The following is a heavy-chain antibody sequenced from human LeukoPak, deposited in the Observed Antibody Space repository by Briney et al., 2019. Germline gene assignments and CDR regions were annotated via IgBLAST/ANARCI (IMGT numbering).Heavy chain of an antibody. Sequence: GGSLRLSCAASGLTFSDSAMSWVRQAPGKGLEWVAVISYDGSNKYYADSVKGRFTISRDNSKNTLYLQMNSLRAEDTAVYYCARDLQQLGLLDYWGQGTLVTVSS. CDR2: ISYDGSNK. V-gene: IGHV3-30-3*01. D-gene: IGHD6-6*01. J-gene: IGHJ4*02. CDR3: ARDLQQLGLLDY. CDR1: GLTFSDSA.